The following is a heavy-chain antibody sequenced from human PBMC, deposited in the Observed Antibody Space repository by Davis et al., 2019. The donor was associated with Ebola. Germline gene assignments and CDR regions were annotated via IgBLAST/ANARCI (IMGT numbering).Heavy chain of an antibody. CDR2: INHSGST. CDR1: GGSFSGYY. Sequence: PSETLSLTCAVYGGSFSGYYWSWIRQPPGKGLEWIGEINHSGSTNYNPSLKSRVTISVDTSKNQFSLKLSSVTAADTAEYYCARGSGSYYYYYMDVWGKGTTVTVSS. D-gene: IGHD1-26*01. CDR3: ARGSGSYYYYYMDV. V-gene: IGHV4-34*01. J-gene: IGHJ6*03.